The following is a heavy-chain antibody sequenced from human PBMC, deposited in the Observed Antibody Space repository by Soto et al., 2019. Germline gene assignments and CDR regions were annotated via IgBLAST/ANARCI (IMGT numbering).Heavy chain of an antibody. J-gene: IGHJ4*02. D-gene: IGHD6-13*01. CDR2: IWYDGSNK. CDR1: GFTFSSYG. Sequence: GGSLRLSCAASGFTFSSYGMHWVRQAPGKGLEWVAVIWYDGSNKDYADSVKGRFTISRDNSKNTLYLQMNSLRAEDTAVYYCARDPELGNYFDYWGQGTLVTVSS. CDR3: ARDPELGNYFDY. V-gene: IGHV3-33*01.